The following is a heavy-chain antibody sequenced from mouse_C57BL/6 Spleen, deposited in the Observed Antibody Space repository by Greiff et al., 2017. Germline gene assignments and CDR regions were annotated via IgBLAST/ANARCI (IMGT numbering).Heavy chain of an antibody. J-gene: IGHJ4*01. CDR1: GFSLTSYG. D-gene: IGHD2-2*01. V-gene: IGHV2-2*01. CDR3: ARNGVTKGYGYYAMDY. CDR2: IWSGGST. Sequence: VQLVESGPGLVQPSQSLSITCTVSGFSLTSYGVHWVRQSPGKGLEWLGVIWSGGSTDYNAAFISRLSISKDNSKSQVFFKMNSLQADDTAIYYCARNGVTKGYGYYAMDYWGQGTSVTVSS.